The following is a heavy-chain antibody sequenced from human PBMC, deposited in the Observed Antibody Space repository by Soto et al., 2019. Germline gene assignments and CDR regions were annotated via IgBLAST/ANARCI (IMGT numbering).Heavy chain of an antibody. CDR3: ARAYYDILTGYYEDAFDI. Sequence: QVQLQESGPGLVKPSETLSLTCTVSGGSVSSGSYYWSWIRQPPGKGLEWIGYIYYSGSTNYNPSLKSRVTISVDTSKNQFSLKLSSVTAADTAVYYCARAYYDILTGYYEDAFDIWGKGTMVTVSS. CDR2: IYYSGST. D-gene: IGHD3-9*01. J-gene: IGHJ3*02. CDR1: GGSVSSGSYY. V-gene: IGHV4-61*01.